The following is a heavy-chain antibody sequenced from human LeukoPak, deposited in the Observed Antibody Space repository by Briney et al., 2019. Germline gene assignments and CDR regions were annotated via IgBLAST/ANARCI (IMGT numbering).Heavy chain of an antibody. Sequence: ASVKVSCKASGYTFTSYGISWVRQAPGQGLEWMGWISAYNGNTNYAQKLQGRVTMTTDTSTSTAYMELGSLRSDDTAVYYCARAPCYYGSRRLASCRMDVWGQGTTVTVSS. CDR3: ARAPCYYGSRRLASCRMDV. D-gene: IGHD3-10*01. CDR1: GYTFTSYG. J-gene: IGHJ6*02. CDR2: ISAYNGNT. V-gene: IGHV1-18*01.